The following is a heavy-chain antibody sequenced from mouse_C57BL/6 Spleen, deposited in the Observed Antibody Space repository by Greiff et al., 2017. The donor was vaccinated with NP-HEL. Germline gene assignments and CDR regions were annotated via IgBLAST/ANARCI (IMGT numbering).Heavy chain of an antibody. CDR1: GYTFTDYE. Sequence: QVHVKQSGAELVRPGASVTLSCKASGYTFTDYEMHWVKQTPVHGLEWIGAIDPETGGTAYNQKFKGKAILTADKSSSTAYMELRSLTSEDSAVYYCTRTGDGYFRGYAMDYWGQGTSVTVSS. J-gene: IGHJ4*01. CDR2: IDPETGGT. D-gene: IGHD2-3*01. CDR3: TRTGDGYFRGYAMDY. V-gene: IGHV1-15*01.